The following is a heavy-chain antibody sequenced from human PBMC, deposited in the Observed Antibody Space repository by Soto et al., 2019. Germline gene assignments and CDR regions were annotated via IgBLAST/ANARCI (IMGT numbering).Heavy chain of an antibody. CDR3: ARSLRLGESPAYGMDV. CDR2: IIPIFGTA. Sequence: QVQLVQSGAEVKQPGSSVKVSCKASGGTFSSYAISWVRQAPGQGLEWMGGIIPIFGTANYAQKFQGRVTITADESTSTAYMELSSLRSEDTAVYCCARSLRLGESPAYGMDVWGQGTTVTGSS. D-gene: IGHD3-16*01. J-gene: IGHJ6*02. CDR1: GGTFSSYA. V-gene: IGHV1-69*01.